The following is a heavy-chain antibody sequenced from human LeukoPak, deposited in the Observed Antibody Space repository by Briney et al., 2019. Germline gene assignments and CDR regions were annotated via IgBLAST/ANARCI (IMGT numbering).Heavy chain of an antibody. J-gene: IGHJ3*02. Sequence: SQTLSLTCTVSGGSISSGDYYWSWIRQPPGKGLEWIGYIYYSGSTYYNPSLKSRVTISVDTSKNQFSLKLSSVTAADTAVYYCARDSSYYDSRGPDAFDIWGQGTMVTVFS. CDR1: GGSISSGDYY. CDR2: IYYSGST. D-gene: IGHD3-22*01. CDR3: ARDSSYYDSRGPDAFDI. V-gene: IGHV4-30-4*01.